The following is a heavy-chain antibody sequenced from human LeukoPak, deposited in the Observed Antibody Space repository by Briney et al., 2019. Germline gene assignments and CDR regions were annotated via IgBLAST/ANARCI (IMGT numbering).Heavy chain of an antibody. D-gene: IGHD6-13*01. CDR1: GFTFSSYA. CDR2: ISYDGSNK. V-gene: IGHV3-30*04. Sequence: PGRSLRLSCAASGFTFSSYAMHWVRQAPGKGLEWVAVISYDGSNKYYADSVKGRFTISRDNSKNTLYLQMNSLRAEDTALYYCAKDVSQGRLLSAAAATTAFDYWGQGTLVTVSS. CDR3: AKDVSQGRLLSAAAATTAFDY. J-gene: IGHJ4*02.